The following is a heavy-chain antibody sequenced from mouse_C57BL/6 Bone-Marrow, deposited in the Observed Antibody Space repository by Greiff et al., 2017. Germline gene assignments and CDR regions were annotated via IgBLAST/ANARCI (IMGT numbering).Heavy chain of an antibody. CDR3: TTEALLRAWFAY. D-gene: IGHD1-1*01. V-gene: IGHV14-4*01. J-gene: IGHJ3*01. CDR2: IDPENGDT. Sequence: EVQLQQSGAELVRPGASVKLSCTASGFNIKDDYMHWVKQRPEQGLEWIGWIDPENGDTEYASKFQGKATITADTSSNTAYLQLSSLTSEDTAVYYCTTEALLRAWFAYWGQGTLVTVSA. CDR1: GFNIKDDY.